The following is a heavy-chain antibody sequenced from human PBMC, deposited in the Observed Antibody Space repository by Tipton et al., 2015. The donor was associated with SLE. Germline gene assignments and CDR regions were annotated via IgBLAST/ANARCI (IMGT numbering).Heavy chain of an antibody. Sequence: TLSLTCTVSGGSIGSGSYYWSWIRQPAGKGLEWIGYIYTSGSTNYNPSLKSRVTISVDTSKNQFSLKLSSVTAADTAVYYCARDLDGGLLGYWFDPWGQGTLVTVSS. D-gene: IGHD3-10*01. J-gene: IGHJ5*02. CDR1: GGSIGSGSYY. CDR3: ARDLDGGLLGYWFDP. CDR2: IYTSGST. V-gene: IGHV4-61*09.